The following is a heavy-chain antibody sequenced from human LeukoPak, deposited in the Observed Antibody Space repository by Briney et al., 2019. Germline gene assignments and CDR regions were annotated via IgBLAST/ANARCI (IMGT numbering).Heavy chain of an antibody. CDR1: GFTVSSNY. J-gene: IGHJ4*02. D-gene: IGHD3-22*01. Sequence: PGGSLRLSCAASGFTVSSNYMSWVRQAPGKGLEWVSYISSSGSTIYYADSVKGRFTISRDNAKNSLYLQMNSLRAEDTAVYYCARDIISRYDSSGYYYWGQGTLVTVSS. CDR3: ARDIISRYDSSGYYY. V-gene: IGHV3-11*01. CDR2: ISSSGSTI.